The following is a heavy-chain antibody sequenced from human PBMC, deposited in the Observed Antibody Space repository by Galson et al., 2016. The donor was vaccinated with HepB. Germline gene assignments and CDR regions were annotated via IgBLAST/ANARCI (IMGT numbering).Heavy chain of an antibody. CDR1: GFTFTTYD. J-gene: IGHJ6*02. CDR3: ARGEALGPMDV. Sequence: SLRLSCAASGFTFTTYDFHWVRQAPGKGLERVSQISGSGSTKFYADSVKGRFTISRDNAKRSLYLQIDSLRAEDTGVYYCARGEALGPMDVWGQGTTVSVSS. V-gene: IGHV3-48*03. CDR2: ISGSGSTK.